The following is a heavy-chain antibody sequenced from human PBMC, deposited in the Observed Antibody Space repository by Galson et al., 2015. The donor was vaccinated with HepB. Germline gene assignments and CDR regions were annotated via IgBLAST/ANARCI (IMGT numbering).Heavy chain of an antibody. CDR2: INPHSGGT. J-gene: IGHJ4*02. D-gene: IGHD2-2*01. CDR1: GYTLTGYY. Sequence: SVKVSCKASGYTLTGYYMHWVRQAPGQGLEWMGWINPHSGGTNYARKFQGRVSMTRDTSISTAYMELSRLRSDDTAVYYCARDRGYCTSTTCATGFDYWGQGTLVTVSS. V-gene: IGHV1-2*02. CDR3: ARDRGYCTSTTCATGFDY.